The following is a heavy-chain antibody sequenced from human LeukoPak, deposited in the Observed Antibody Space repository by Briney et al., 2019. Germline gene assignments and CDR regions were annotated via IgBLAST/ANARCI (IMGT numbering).Heavy chain of an antibody. J-gene: IGHJ3*02. V-gene: IGHV3-13*01. Sequence: GGSLRPSCAASGFTFSSYEMHWVRQATGKGLEWVSAIGAAGDTYYPGSVKGRFTISRENAKNSLYLQMNSLRAGDTAVYYCARDLYGEAFDIWGQGTMVTVTS. CDR1: GFTFSSYE. CDR2: IGAAGDT. CDR3: ARDLYGEAFDI. D-gene: IGHD4-17*01.